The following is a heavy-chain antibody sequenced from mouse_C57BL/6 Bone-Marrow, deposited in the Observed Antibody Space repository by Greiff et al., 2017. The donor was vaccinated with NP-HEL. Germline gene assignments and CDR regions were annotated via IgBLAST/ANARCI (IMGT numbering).Heavy chain of an antibody. V-gene: IGHV1-78*01. J-gene: IGHJ4*01. Sequence: VQLQQSDAELVKPGASVKISCKVSGYTFTDHTIHWMKQRPEQGLEWIGYIYPRDGSTKYNAKFKGKATLTADKSSSTAYMQLNSLTSEDSAVYFWARSPAQATYYYAMDYWGQGTSVTVSS. CDR3: ARSPAQATYYYAMDY. D-gene: IGHD3-2*02. CDR1: GYTFTDHT. CDR2: IYPRDGST.